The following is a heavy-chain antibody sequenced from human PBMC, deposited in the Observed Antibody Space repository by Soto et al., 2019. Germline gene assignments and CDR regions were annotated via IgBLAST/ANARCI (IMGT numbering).Heavy chain of an antibody. CDR2: INPNSGGT. V-gene: IGHV1-2*04. CDR3: AIDKSLIRQYYDYGMDV. D-gene: IGHD1-1*01. Sequence: GASVKVSCKTSGYTFTGYYMHWVRQAPGQWLELMGWINPNSGGTNYAQKFKGWVTMTRETSSSTAYMELSRLRSDDKAVYYCAIDKSLIRQYYDYGMDVWGQWSPVNVSS. CDR1: GYTFTGYY. J-gene: IGHJ6*02.